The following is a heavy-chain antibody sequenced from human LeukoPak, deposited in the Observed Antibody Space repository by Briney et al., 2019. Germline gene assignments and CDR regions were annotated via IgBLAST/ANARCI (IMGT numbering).Heavy chain of an antibody. V-gene: IGHV1-2*02. D-gene: IGHD3-10*01. CDR1: GYTFTGYY. CDR3: ARVWYYGSGSRWFDP. Sequence: ASVRVSCKASGYTFTGYYMHWVRQAPGQGLEWMGWINPNSGGTNYAQKFQGRVTMTRDTSISTAYMELSRLRSDDTAVYYCARVWYYGSGSRWFDPWGQGTLVTVSS. J-gene: IGHJ5*02. CDR2: INPNSGGT.